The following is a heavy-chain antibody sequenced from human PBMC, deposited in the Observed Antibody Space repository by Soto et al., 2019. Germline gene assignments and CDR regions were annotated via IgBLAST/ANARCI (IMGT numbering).Heavy chain of an antibody. CDR2: VDPSDSQT. CDR1: GYSFAGYW. CDR3: ARQIYDSDTGPNFQYYFDS. V-gene: IGHV5-10-1*01. D-gene: IGHD3-22*01. Sequence: GESLKISCKGSGYSFAGYWITWMRQKPGKGLEWMGRVDPSDSQTYYSPSFRGHVTISVTKSITTVFLQWSSLRASDTAMYYCARQIYDSDTGPNFQYYFDSWGQGTPVTVSS. J-gene: IGHJ4*02.